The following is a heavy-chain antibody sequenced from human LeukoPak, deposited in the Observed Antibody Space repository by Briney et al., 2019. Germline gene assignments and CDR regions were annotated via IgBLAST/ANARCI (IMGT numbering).Heavy chain of an antibody. CDR1: GGPIISYY. V-gene: IGHV4-59*08. CDR2: IHYSGST. D-gene: IGHD3-22*01. CDR3: ARQYYYDGEIDY. Sequence: SETLSLICTVSGGPIISYYWSWIRQPPGKGLEWIGYIHYSGSTNYSPSLKSRVTISVDTSKNHFSLRLSSVTAADTAVYYCARQYYYDGEIDYWGQGTLVTVSS. J-gene: IGHJ4*02.